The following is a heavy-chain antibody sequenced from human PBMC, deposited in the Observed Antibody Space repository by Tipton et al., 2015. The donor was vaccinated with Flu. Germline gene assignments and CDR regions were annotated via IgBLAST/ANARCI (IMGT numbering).Heavy chain of an antibody. V-gene: IGHV4-61*02. CDR1: GGSISSDGYY. CDR3: AKSGSYLEYLQH. D-gene: IGHD1-26*01. J-gene: IGHJ1*01. CDR2: IYTSGST. Sequence: TLSLTCTVSGGSISSDGYYWNWIRQHPGKGLEWIGRIYTSGSTNYNPSLKSRVTMSVDTSKNQFSLKLTSVSAADTAVYYCAKSGSYLEYLQHWGQGTLVTVSS.